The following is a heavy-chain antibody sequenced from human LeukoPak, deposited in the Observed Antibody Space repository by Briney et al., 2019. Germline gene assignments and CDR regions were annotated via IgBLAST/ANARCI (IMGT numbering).Heavy chain of an antibody. J-gene: IGHJ4*02. V-gene: IGHV3-64*01. Sequence: GGSLRLSCAASGFTFNKHDMHWVRQAPGKGLEFVSSISYNGGNTYYANSVKGRFTISRDTSKNTLYLQLGSLRPEDTAVYYCARARNGDYGDYSGQGTLVTVSS. D-gene: IGHD4-17*01. CDR1: GFTFNKHD. CDR3: ARARNGDYGDY. CDR2: ISYNGGNT.